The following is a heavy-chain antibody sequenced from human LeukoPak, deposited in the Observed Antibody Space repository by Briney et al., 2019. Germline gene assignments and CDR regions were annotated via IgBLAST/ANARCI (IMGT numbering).Heavy chain of an antibody. CDR2: VHYSGGT. Sequence: SETLSLTCTVSGGSISSYYWSWIRRPPGKGLELLGYVHYSGGTKYNPPLKSRVTISLDTSKNQFSLRLNSVTAADTAVYYCASHCSGSSCYSNYFDYWGQGTLVTVSS. V-gene: IGHV4-59*01. CDR1: GGSISSYY. CDR3: ASHCSGSSCYSNYFDY. D-gene: IGHD2-15*01. J-gene: IGHJ4*02.